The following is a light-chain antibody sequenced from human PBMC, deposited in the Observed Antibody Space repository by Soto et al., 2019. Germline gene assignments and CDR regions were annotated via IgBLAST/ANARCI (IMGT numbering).Light chain of an antibody. J-gene: IGKJ4*01. CDR3: QQSYSTLGLT. CDR2: AAS. V-gene: IGKV1-39*01. CDR1: QSSTSY. Sequence: DLQMTQSPSSLSASVGDRVTITCRASQSSTSYLNWFQKKPGKAPKLLIYAASNLQSGVPSRFSGSVSGTDFTLTISSLQPEDFATYYCQQSYSTLGLTFGGGTKVEIK.